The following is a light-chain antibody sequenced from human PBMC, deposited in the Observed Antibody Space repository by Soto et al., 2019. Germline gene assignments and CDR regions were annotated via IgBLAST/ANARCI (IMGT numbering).Light chain of an antibody. V-gene: IGKV4-1*01. J-gene: IGKJ1*01. CDR1: QTVLYSSNNKNY. CDR2: WAS. CDR3: QQYLHTPRT. Sequence: EIFVTQSPDSLALSLAERATINCKSSQTVLYSSNNKNYLAWYQQKPGQPPKLLIYWASMRESGVPDRFSGSGSGTDFTLTISRLQAEDVAVYYCQQYLHTPRTFGQGTTGDIK.